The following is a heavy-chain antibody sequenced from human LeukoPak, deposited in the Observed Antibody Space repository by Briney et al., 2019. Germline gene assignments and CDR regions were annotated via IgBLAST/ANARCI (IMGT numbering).Heavy chain of an antibody. CDR2: ISGGGSSI. D-gene: IGHD3-10*02. J-gene: IGHJ2*01. CDR3: ARDDVLSLGISFDL. V-gene: IGHV3-48*03. Sequence: EGSLILSWASSGFTFTTYEMNWVRQAPGKGLEWVLYISGGGSSIYYADSVEGRFTISRDNAKHSLYLQTNSLRAEDTAVYYCARDDVLSLGISFDLWGRGTVVTVSS. CDR1: GFTFTTYE.